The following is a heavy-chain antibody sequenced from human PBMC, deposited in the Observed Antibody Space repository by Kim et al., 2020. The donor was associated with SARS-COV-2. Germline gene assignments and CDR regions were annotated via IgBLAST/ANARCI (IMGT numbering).Heavy chain of an antibody. CDR1: GGSISSYY. CDR2: IYYSGST. V-gene: IGHV4-59*01. Sequence: SETLSLTCTVSGGSISSYYWSWIRQPPGKGLEWIGYIYYSGSTNYNPSLKSRVTISVDTSKNQFSLKLSSVTAADTAVYYCARDRDYGDYEFDYWGQGTLVTVSS. D-gene: IGHD4-17*01. J-gene: IGHJ4*02. CDR3: ARDRDYGDYEFDY.